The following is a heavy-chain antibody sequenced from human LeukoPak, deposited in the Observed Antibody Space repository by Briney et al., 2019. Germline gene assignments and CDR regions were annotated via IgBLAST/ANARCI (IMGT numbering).Heavy chain of an antibody. V-gene: IGHV3-53*05. Sequence: GGSLRLSCAASGFTVSSNYMSWVRQAPGKGLEWVSVIYSGGSTYYADSVKGRFTISRDNSKNTLYLQMNSLRAEDTAVYYCAKDHFSGIAAPDYWGQGTLVTVSS. CDR2: IYSGGST. D-gene: IGHD6-13*01. CDR1: GFTVSSNY. J-gene: IGHJ4*02. CDR3: AKDHFSGIAAPDY.